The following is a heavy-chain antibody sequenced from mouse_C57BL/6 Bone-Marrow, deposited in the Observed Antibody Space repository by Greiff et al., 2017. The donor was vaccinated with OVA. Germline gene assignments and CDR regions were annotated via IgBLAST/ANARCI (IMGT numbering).Heavy chain of an antibody. CDR1: GYTFTDYE. J-gene: IGHJ4*01. Sequence: QVQLQQSGAELVRPGASVTLSCTASGYTFTDYEMHWVKQTPVHGLEWIGAIDPETGGTAYNQKFKGQAILTADKSSSTAYMELRSLTSEDSAVYYCTRGYSNYYAMDYWGQGTSVTVSS. CDR3: TRGYSNYYAMDY. V-gene: IGHV1-15*01. D-gene: IGHD2-5*01. CDR2: IDPETGGT.